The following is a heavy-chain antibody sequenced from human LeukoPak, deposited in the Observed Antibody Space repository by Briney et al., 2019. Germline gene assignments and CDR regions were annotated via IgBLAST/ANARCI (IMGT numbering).Heavy chain of an antibody. CDR3: ASGGIYYGAAFDF. Sequence: GGSLRLSCAASGFTFDDYGMSWVRQAPGKGLEWVSGINWNGGSTGYADSVKGGFTISRDNAKNSLYMQMNSLRAEDTALYYCASGGIYYGAAFDFWGQGTLVTVSS. D-gene: IGHD1-26*01. CDR1: GFTFDDYG. V-gene: IGHV3-20*04. J-gene: IGHJ4*02. CDR2: INWNGGST.